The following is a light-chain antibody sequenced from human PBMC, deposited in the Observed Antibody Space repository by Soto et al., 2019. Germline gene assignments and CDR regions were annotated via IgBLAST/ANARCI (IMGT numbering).Light chain of an antibody. CDR2: DVN. CDR3: TSWTTSPTMI. J-gene: IGLJ2*01. CDR1: SSDIGAYNL. V-gene: IGLV2-14*03. Sequence: QSALTQPASVSGSPGQSITISCTGTSSDIGAYNLVSWYQQHPGKAPKLMLYDVNIRPSGVSNRFSGSKSCNTASLTISGLQAEDEADYYCTSWTTSPTMIFGGGTQLTVL.